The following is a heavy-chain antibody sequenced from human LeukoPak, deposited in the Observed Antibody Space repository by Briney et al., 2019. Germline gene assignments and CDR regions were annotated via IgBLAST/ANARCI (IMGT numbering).Heavy chain of an antibody. V-gene: IGHV3-23*01. CDR3: AKGVGIYYYYGMDV. Sequence: GGSLRLSCAAPGFTFSSYAMTWVRQAPGKGLEWVSAISGSGSSTHYADSVKGRFTISRDNSKNTLYLQMNSLRAEDTAVYYCAKGVGIYYYYGMDVWGQGTTVTVSS. CDR2: ISGSGSST. J-gene: IGHJ6*02. CDR1: GFTFSSYA. D-gene: IGHD1-1*01.